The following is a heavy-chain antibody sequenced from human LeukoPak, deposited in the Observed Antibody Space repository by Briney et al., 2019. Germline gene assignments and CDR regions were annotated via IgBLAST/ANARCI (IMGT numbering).Heavy chain of an antibody. CDR2: ISGSGGST. D-gene: IGHD3-22*01. CDR3: AKDGSVDSSGYWHDY. Sequence: SGGSLRLSCAASGFTFSSYALSWVRQAPGKGLEWVSAISGSGGSTYYADSVKGRFTISRDNSKNTLYLQMNGLRAEDAAVYYCAKDGSVDSSGYWHDYWGQGTLVTVSS. J-gene: IGHJ4*02. CDR1: GFTFSSYA. V-gene: IGHV3-23*01.